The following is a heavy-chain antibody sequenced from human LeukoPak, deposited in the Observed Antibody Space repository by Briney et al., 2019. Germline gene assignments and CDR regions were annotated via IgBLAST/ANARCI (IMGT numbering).Heavy chain of an antibody. CDR1: GFTFSSYW. J-gene: IGHJ4*02. V-gene: IGHV3-7*01. CDR2: IKQDGSEK. CDR3: ARVHSSTWAGSYFDY. Sequence: PGGSLRLSCAASGFTFSSYWMSWVRQAPGKGLEWVANIKQDGSEKYYVDSVKGRFTISRDNAKNSLYLQMNSLRAEDTAVYYCARVHSSTWAGSYFDYWGQGALVTVSS. D-gene: IGHD6-13*01.